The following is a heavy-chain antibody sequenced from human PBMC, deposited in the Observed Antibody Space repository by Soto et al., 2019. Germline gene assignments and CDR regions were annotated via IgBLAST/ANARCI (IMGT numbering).Heavy chain of an antibody. V-gene: IGHV3-23*01. Sequence: EVQLLESGGGLVQPGGSLRLSCVASGFTFSTFDMTWVRQAPGKGLEWVSLIRGVAGSTHYADSVKGRFTISKDNSKNMLYLEMNSLRGDDTALYFCVKGAWLDYWGQGNMVTVSS. CDR3: VKGAWLDY. J-gene: IGHJ4*02. CDR1: GFTFSTFD. CDR2: IRGVAGST.